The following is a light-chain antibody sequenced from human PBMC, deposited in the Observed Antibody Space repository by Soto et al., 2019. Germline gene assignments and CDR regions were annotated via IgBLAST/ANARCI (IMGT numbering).Light chain of an antibody. V-gene: IGLV2-23*03. Sequence: QSALTQPASVSGSPGQSITISCTGTSSDVGSYNLVSWYQQHPGKAPKLMIYEGSKRPSGVSNRFSGSTSGNTASLTISGLQAEDEADYYCCSYAGSSPFHVVFGGGTKLTVL. CDR2: EGS. J-gene: IGLJ2*01. CDR1: SSDVGSYNL. CDR3: CSYAGSSPFHVV.